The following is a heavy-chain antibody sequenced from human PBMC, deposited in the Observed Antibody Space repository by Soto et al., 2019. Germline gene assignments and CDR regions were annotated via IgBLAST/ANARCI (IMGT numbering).Heavy chain of an antibody. CDR2: INAGNGNT. J-gene: IGHJ6*02. D-gene: IGHD3-10*01. V-gene: IGHV1-3*01. Sequence: ASVKVSCKASGYTFTSYAMHWVRQAPGQRLEWMGWINAGNGNTKYSQKFQGRVTITRDTSASTAYMELSSLRSEDTAVYYCARDLTDVYYGSGSYYYYYYGMDVWGQGTTVTVSS. CDR1: GYTFTSYA. CDR3: ARDLTDVYYGSGSYYYYYYGMDV.